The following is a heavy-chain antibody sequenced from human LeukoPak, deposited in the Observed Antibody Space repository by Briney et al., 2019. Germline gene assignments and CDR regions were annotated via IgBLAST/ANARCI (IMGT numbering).Heavy chain of an antibody. CDR1: GFTFRSYT. CDR3: ARDSLMWELIDGGWFDP. Sequence: GGSLRLSCAASGFTFRSYTMHWVRQAPGKGLEGVAVISYDESNKYCEDSVKGRFTTSRDNSKIRVYLQMSSLRAEDTAVYYCARDSLMWELIDGGWFDPWGQGTLVTVSS. D-gene: IGHD1-26*01. V-gene: IGHV3-30-3*01. CDR2: ISYDESNK. J-gene: IGHJ5*02.